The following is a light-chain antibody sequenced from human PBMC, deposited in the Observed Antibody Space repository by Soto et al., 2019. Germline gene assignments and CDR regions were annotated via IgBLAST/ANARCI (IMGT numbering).Light chain of an antibody. CDR1: QSVRVN. CDR3: QQYNNWPPLT. Sequence: MTQSPSTLSVSPGERATLSCRASQSVRVNLAWYQQKPGQPPRLLIYGASNRATGIPARFSGSGSGTEFTLTISSLQSEDFALYYCQQYNNWPPLTFGGGTKVEI. J-gene: IGKJ4*01. V-gene: IGKV3-15*01. CDR2: GAS.